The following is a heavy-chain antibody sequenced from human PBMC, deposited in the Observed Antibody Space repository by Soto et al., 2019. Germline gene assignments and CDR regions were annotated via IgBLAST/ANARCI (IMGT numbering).Heavy chain of an antibody. CDR3: ARGDVLLWFGELESYYYYYMDV. V-gene: IGHV1-3*01. CDR2: INAGNGNT. CDR1: GYTFTSYA. Sequence: ASVKVSCKASGYTFTSYAMHWVRQAPGQRLEWMGWINAGNGNTKYSQKFQGRVTITRDTSASTAYMELSSLRSEDTAVYYCARGDVLLWFGELESYYYYYMDVWGKGTTVTVSS. D-gene: IGHD3-10*01. J-gene: IGHJ6*03.